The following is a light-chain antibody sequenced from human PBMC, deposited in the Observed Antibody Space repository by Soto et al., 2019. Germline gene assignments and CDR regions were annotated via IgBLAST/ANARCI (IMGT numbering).Light chain of an antibody. CDR2: DVS. V-gene: IGLV2-14*03. CDR3: SSYTSSSTLI. Sequence: QSALTQPASVSGSPGQSITISCTGTGSDVGGYDYVSCYQHHPGKAPKLMIFDVSTRPSGISIRFSGSKSGNTASLTISGLQAEDEADFYCSSYTSSSTLIFGGGTQLTVL. CDR1: GSDVGGYDY. J-gene: IGLJ2*01.